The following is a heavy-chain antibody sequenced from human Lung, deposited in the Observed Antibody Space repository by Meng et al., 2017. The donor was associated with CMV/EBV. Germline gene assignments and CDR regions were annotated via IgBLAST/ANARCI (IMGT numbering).Heavy chain of an antibody. CDR2: IYHSGST. CDR3: ARDYRTGCSSTSCYNWFDP. V-gene: IGHV4-38-2*02. CDR1: GSSISNGYY. J-gene: IGHJ5*02. Sequence: SXTXSLXCTVSGSSISNGYYWGWIRQPPGKGLEWIGSIYHSGSTYYNPSLKSRVTISVDTSKNQFSLKLSSVTAADTAVYYCARDYRTGCSSTSCYNWFDPXGQGXLVTVSS. D-gene: IGHD2-2*01.